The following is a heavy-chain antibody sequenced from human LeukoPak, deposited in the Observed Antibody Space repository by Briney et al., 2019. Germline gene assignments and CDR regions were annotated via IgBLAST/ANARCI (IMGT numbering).Heavy chain of an antibody. CDR2: SYYSGST. J-gene: IGHJ5*02. V-gene: IGHV4-39*01. CDR3: ARAGAYCSSTSCLGIWFDP. CDR1: GGSISSSSYY. D-gene: IGHD2-2*01. Sequence: PSETLSLTCTVSGGSISSSSYYWGWIRQPPGKGLEWIGSSYYSGSTYDNPSLKSRVTISVDTSKNQFSLTLSSVTAADTAVYYCARAGAYCSSTSCLGIWFDPWGQGTLVTVSS.